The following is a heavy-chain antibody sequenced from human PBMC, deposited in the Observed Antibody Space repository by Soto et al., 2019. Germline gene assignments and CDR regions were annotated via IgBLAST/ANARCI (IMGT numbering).Heavy chain of an antibody. Sequence: SQTLSLTCAISGDSVSSNSAAWNWIRQSPPRGLEWLGRTYYRSKWYNDYAVSVKSRITINPDTSKNQFSLQLNSVTPEDTAVYYCARAVAGGDIYYYYYMDVWGKGTTVTVSS. D-gene: IGHD6-19*01. J-gene: IGHJ6*03. CDR2: TYYRSKWYN. V-gene: IGHV6-1*01. CDR1: GDSVSSNSAA. CDR3: ARAVAGGDIYYYYYMDV.